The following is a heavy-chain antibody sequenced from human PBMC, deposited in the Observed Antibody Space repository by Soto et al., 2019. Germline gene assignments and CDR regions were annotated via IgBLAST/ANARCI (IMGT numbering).Heavy chain of an antibody. CDR3: ARVVEWLLRRHFDY. V-gene: IGHV1-18*01. Sequence: GASVKVFCKASGYTITSYGISWVRQAPGQGLEWMGWISAYNGNTNYAQKLQGRVTMTTDTSTSTAYMELRSLRSDDTAVYYCARVVEWLLRRHFDYWGQGTLVTVSS. CDR2: ISAYNGNT. D-gene: IGHD3-22*01. CDR1: GYTITSYG. J-gene: IGHJ4*02.